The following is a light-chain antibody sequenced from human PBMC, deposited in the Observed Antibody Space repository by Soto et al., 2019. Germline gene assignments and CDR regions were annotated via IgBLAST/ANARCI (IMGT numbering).Light chain of an antibody. CDR2: AAS. J-gene: IGKJ1*01. CDR1: QSISSY. V-gene: IGKV1-39*01. CDR3: QQSYSNLWT. Sequence: DIQMTQSPSSLSASVGDRFTITCRASQSISSYLNWYQQKPGKAPKLLIYAASSLQSGVPSRFSGSGSGTDFTLTISSLQPEDFATYYCQQSYSNLWTFDQGTKVDIK.